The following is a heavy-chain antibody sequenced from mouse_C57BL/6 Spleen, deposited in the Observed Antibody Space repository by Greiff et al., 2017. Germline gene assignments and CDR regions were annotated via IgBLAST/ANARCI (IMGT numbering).Heavy chain of an antibody. D-gene: IGHD1-1*01. CDR2: IHPNSGST. CDR1: GYTFTSYW. CDR3: RYYGSGSYYFDY. V-gene: IGHV1-64*01. Sequence: QVQLQQPGAELVKPGASVKLSCKASGYTFTSYWMHWVKQRPGQGLEWIGMIHPNSGSTNYNEKFKSKATLTVDKSSSTAYMQLSSLTSEDSAVYYCRYYGSGSYYFDYWGQGTTLTVSS. J-gene: IGHJ2*01.